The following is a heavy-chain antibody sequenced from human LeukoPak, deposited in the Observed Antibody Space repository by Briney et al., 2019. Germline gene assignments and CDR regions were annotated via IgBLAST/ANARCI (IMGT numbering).Heavy chain of an antibody. D-gene: IGHD6-6*01. CDR3: ARVLHSGSSSSWWFDP. V-gene: IGHV3-11*04. CDR1: GFTFSDYY. CDR2: ISSSGSTI. Sequence: PGGSLRLSCAASGFTFSDYYMSWIRQAPGKRLEWISYISSSGSTIYYADSVKGRFTISRDNAENSLHLQMNSLRAEDTSAYYCARVLHSGSSSSWWFDPWGQGALVTVSS. J-gene: IGHJ5*02.